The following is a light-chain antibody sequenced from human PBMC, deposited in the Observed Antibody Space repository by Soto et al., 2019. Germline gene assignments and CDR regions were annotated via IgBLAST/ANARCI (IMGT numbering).Light chain of an antibody. CDR1: QTVSSS. CDR3: QQRSNWPLT. Sequence: EIVLTQSPGTLSLSPGERATLSCRASQTVSSSLAWYQQKPGQTPRPLIYDVSNRATGIPARFSGSGSGTDFTLTVSSLEPEDFAVYYCQQRSNWPLTFGGGTKVEIK. J-gene: IGKJ4*01. V-gene: IGKV3-11*01. CDR2: DVS.